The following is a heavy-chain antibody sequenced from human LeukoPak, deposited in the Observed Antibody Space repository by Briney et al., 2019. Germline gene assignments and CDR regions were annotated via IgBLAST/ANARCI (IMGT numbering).Heavy chain of an antibody. CDR1: GGSISSYY. D-gene: IGHD3-3*01. V-gene: IGHV4-59*01. CDR3: ARERSTIPYYYYMDV. CDR2: IYYSGST. Sequence: SETLSLTCTVSGGSISSYYWSWIRQPPGKGLEWIGYIYYSGSTNYNPSLKSRVTISVDTSKNQFSLKLSSVTAADTAVYYCARERSTIPYYYYMDVWGKGTTVTVSS. J-gene: IGHJ6*03.